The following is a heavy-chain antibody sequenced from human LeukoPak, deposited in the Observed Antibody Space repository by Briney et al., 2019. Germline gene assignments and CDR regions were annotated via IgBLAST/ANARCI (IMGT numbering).Heavy chain of an antibody. CDR1: GFTFSTYW. Sequence: PGGSLRLSCAVSGFTFSTYWMSWVRQAPGKGLEWVATIKLDGTEKYYVDSVKGRFTISRDNARNSLYLQMNSLRAEDTAVYYCARDRSDILTGYNDAFDIWGLGTMVIVSS. CDR3: ARDRSDILTGYNDAFDI. D-gene: IGHD3-9*01. J-gene: IGHJ3*02. V-gene: IGHV3-7*01. CDR2: IKLDGTEK.